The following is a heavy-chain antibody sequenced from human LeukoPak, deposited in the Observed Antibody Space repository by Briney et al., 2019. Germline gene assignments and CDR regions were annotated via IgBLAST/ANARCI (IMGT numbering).Heavy chain of an antibody. V-gene: IGHV4-4*02. CDR2: IYHGGST. CDR1: GGSISSSNW. J-gene: IGHJ4*02. D-gene: IGHD3-10*01. Sequence: PSGTLSLTCAVSGGSISSSNWWSWVRQPPGKGLEWIGEIYHGGSTNYNPSLKSRVAMSVDRSRSQFSLQLSSVTAADTAVYYCAKGEDHGSGTVHFASWGQGTLVTVSS. CDR3: AKGEDHGSGTVHFAS.